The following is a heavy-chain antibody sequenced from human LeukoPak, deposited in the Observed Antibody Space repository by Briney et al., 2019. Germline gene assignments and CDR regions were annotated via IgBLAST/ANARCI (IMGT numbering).Heavy chain of an antibody. CDR1: GGSISSSSYH. Sequence: PSETLSLTCTVSGGSISSSSYHWGWIRQPPGKGLEWIGSIYYSGTTYYNPSLKSRVTISVDTSKNLFSLKLSSLTAADTAVYYCARSATVTTGYFDYWGQGTLVTVSS. D-gene: IGHD4-17*01. CDR2: IYYSGTT. CDR3: ARSATVTTGYFDY. J-gene: IGHJ4*02. V-gene: IGHV4-39*07.